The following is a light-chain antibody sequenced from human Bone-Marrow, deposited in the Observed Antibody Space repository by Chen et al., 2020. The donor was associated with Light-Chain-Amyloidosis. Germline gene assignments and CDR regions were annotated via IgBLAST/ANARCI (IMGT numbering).Light chain of an antibody. CDR3: QSYQGSSQGV. CDR2: EDD. Sequence: NFMLTQPHSVSESPGKTVIISCTRSSGSIATNYVQWYQQRPGSSPTTVIYEDDQRPSGVPARFSGSIHRSSNSASLTIAGLKAEDEAAYYCQSYQGSSQGVFGGGTKLTVL. J-gene: IGLJ3*02. CDR1: SGSIATNY. V-gene: IGLV6-57*01.